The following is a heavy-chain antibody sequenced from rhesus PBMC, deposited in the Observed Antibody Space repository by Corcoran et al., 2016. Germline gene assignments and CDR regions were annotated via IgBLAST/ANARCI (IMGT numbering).Heavy chain of an antibody. D-gene: IGHD2-39*02. CDR2: IYGSGGSN. Sequence: QVQLQESVPAVVKPSEPLSLTCAGSGGSFRSSNWLGWLRRSPRTGLEWIWGIYGSGGSNEYNPSLKSRVTSSIDTSKNQFSLKLSSVTDADTAVDYCARLVVERWVNFDYWGQGVPGSVSS. J-gene: IGHJ4*01. CDR1: GGSFRSSNW. V-gene: IGHV4-93*02. CDR3: ARLVVERWVNFDY.